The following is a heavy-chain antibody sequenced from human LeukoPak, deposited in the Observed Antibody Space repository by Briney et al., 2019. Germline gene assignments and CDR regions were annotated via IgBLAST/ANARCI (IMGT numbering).Heavy chain of an antibody. CDR2: LIPIFGTA. Sequence: SVKVSCKASGGTFSSYAISWVRQAPGQGLEWMGRLIPIFGTANYAQKFQGRVTITTDESTSTAYMELSSLRSEDAAVYYCASSAGYSSGIDIWGQGTMVTVSS. CDR3: ASSAGYSSGIDI. V-gene: IGHV1-69*05. CDR1: GGTFSSYA. J-gene: IGHJ3*02. D-gene: IGHD6-19*01.